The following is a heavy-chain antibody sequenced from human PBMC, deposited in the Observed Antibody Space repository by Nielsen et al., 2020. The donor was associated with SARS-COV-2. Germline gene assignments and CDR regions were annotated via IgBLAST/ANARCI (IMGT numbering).Heavy chain of an antibody. D-gene: IGHD6-6*01. J-gene: IGHJ4*02. V-gene: IGHV3-53*01. CDR3: ARAIAPPVNYFDY. CDR1: GFSTSNNY. Sequence: GVSLKISCAASGFSTSNNYMSWVRQAPGKGLEWVSTFYSGGATYYADSVQGRFTIFRDNSENTVHLKMNNLRADDTAVYYCARAIAPPVNYFDYWGQGTLGTVSS. CDR2: FYSGGAT.